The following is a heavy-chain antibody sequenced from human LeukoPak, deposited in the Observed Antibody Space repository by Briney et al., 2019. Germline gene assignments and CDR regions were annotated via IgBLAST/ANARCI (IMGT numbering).Heavy chain of an antibody. CDR3: ASPGITGTPLNY. J-gene: IGHJ4*02. Sequence: SVKVSCKASGGTFSSYAISWVRQAPGQGLEWMGGIIPIFSTANYAQNFQGRVTITADESTNTAYMELSSLRSEDTAVCYCASPGITGTPLNYWGQGTLVTVSS. V-gene: IGHV1-69*13. CDR2: IIPIFSTA. D-gene: IGHD1-7*01. CDR1: GGTFSSYA.